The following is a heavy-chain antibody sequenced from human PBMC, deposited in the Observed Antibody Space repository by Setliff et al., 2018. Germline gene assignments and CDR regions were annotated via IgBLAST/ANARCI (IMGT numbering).Heavy chain of an antibody. J-gene: IGHJ6*02. CDR1: GYTFTSYA. Sequence: ASVTVSCQASGYTFTSYAMHWVRQAPGQRLEWMGWINAGNHNTKYSQKFQGRVTMTRDTSTSTVYMDLSSLRSEDTAVYYCARDLTRPLVVVTYGMDVWGQGTTVTVSS. CDR2: INAGNHNT. D-gene: IGHD2-15*01. CDR3: ARDLTRPLVVVTYGMDV. V-gene: IGHV1-3*01.